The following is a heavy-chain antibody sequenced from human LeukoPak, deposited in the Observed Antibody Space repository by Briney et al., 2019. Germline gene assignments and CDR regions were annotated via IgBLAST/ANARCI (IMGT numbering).Heavy chain of an antibody. D-gene: IGHD1-26*01. CDR2: IYYNGNT. CDR3: AKDSVGLTGPDVFDI. Sequence: PSETLSLTCSVSDGSINSYYWNWIRRPPGKGLEWIGYIYYNGNTNYSPSLKSRVTMSVDTSKNLFSLKVSSVTAADTAVYYCAKDSVGLTGPDVFDIWGQGTMVTVSS. CDR1: DGSINSYY. J-gene: IGHJ3*02. V-gene: IGHV4-59*01.